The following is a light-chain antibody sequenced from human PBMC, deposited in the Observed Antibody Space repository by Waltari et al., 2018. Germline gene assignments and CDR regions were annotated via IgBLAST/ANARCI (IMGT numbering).Light chain of an antibody. V-gene: IGKV1-5*03. CDR2: RAT. CDR3: QQYKDYPYT. CDR1: DNIGNW. J-gene: IGKJ2*01. Sequence: DIRMTQSPSTLSASVGGRVTITCRASDNIGNWLAWYQHRAGKAPNLLISRATVLESGVPSRFSGSGSGTDFTLSITSLQPGDFASFYCQQYKDYPYTFGQGTKLEI.